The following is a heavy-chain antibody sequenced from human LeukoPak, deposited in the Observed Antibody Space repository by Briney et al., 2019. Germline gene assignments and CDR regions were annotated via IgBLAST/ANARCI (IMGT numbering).Heavy chain of an antibody. CDR3: AKDGAGYSSGWYLDY. CDR2: ISSSGSTI. D-gene: IGHD6-19*01. V-gene: IGHV3-48*03. J-gene: IGHJ4*02. CDR1: GFTFSSYE. Sequence: GGSLRLSCAASGFTFSSYEMNWVRQAPGKGLEWVSYISSSGSTIYYADSVKGRFTISRDNAKNSLYLQMNSLRAEDTALYYCAKDGAGYSSGWYLDYWGQGILVTVSS.